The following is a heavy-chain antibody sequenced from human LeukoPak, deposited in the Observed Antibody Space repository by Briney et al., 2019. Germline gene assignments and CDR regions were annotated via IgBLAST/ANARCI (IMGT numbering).Heavy chain of an antibody. CDR3: ANPPTTVTTRYYYGMDV. D-gene: IGHD4-17*01. CDR2: ISGSGGST. V-gene: IGHV3-23*01. Sequence: PGGSLRLSCAASGFTFSSYAMSWVRQAPGKGLEWVSAISGSGGSTYYADSVKGRFTISRDNSKNTLYLQMNSLRAEDTAVYYCANPPTTVTTRYYYGMDVWGQGTTVTVSS. CDR1: GFTFSSYA. J-gene: IGHJ6*02.